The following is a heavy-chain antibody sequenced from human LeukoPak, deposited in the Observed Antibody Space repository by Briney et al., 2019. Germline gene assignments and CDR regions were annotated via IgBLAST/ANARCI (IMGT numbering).Heavy chain of an antibody. CDR2: INWNGGST. CDR3: AREPGYSSGWYDSDY. D-gene: IGHD6-19*01. J-gene: IGHJ4*02. CDR1: GFTFDDYG. V-gene: IGHV3-20*04. Sequence: GGSLRLSCAASGFTFDDYGMSWVRQAPGKGLEWVSGINWNGGSTGYADSVKGRFTISRDNAKNSLYLQMNSLRAEDTALYYCAREPGYSSGWYDSDYWGQRTLVTVSS.